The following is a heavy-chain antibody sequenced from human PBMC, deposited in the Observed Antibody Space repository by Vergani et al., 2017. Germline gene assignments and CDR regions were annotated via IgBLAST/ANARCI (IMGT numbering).Heavy chain of an antibody. Sequence: EVQLVESGGGLVKPGGSLRLSCAASGFSFSSYSMNWVRQAPGKGLEWVASISGSNSYVFYRYSGEGRITITRDNAKKAVYLQMNSLKAEDTAMYFCARGLWDCTHIRCSPPSYWGQGTQVTVSS. J-gene: IGHJ4*02. CDR3: ARGLWDCTHIRCSPPSY. CDR1: GFSFSSYS. CDR2: ISGSNSYV. D-gene: IGHD2-8*01. V-gene: IGHV3-21*02.